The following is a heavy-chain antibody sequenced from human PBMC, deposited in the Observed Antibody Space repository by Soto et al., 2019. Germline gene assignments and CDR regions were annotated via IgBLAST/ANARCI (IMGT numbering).Heavy chain of an antibody. V-gene: IGHV4-34*01. CDR1: GGSFSGYY. J-gene: IGHJ6*02. CDR2: INHSGST. CDR3: ARARRGVLNYYYGMDV. Sequence: KPSETLSLTCAVYGGSFSGYYWSWIRQPPGKGLEWIGEINHSGSTNYNPSLKSRVTISVDTSKNQFSLKLSSVTAADTAVYYCARARRGVLNYYYGMDVWGQGTTVTVSS. D-gene: IGHD2-8*01.